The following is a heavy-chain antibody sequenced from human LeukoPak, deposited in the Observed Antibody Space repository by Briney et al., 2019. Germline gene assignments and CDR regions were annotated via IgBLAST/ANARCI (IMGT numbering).Heavy chain of an antibody. Sequence: GALRLSCAASGFTFSSYWMSWVRRTPGKGLEWVANIKQDGSEKYYVDSVKGRFTISRDNAKNSLYLQMNSLRAEDTAVYYCARRRKTITYYMDVWGKGTTVTVSS. CDR3: ARRRKTITYYMDV. CDR1: GFTFSSYW. V-gene: IGHV3-7*01. D-gene: IGHD5-24*01. J-gene: IGHJ6*03. CDR2: IKQDGSEK.